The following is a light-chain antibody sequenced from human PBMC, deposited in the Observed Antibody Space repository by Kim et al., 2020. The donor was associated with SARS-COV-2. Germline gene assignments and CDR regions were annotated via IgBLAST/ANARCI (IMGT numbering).Light chain of an antibody. V-gene: IGKV4-1*01. CDR3: QQYYSTPLT. CDR1: QSVLYSANNKNY. Sequence: ATINCKSSQSVLYSANNKNYLAWYQQKPGQPPKLLIYWASTRESGVPDRFSGSGSGTDFTLTISSLQAEDVAVYYCQQYYSTPLTFGQGTKLEI. CDR2: WAS. J-gene: IGKJ2*01.